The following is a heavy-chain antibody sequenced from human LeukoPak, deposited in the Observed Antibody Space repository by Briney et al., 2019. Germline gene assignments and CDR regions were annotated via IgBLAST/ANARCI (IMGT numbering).Heavy chain of an antibody. J-gene: IGHJ3*02. CDR1: GFTFSSYA. V-gene: IGHV3-23*01. CDR2: ISGSGGST. D-gene: IGHD1-26*01. Sequence: PGGSLRLSCAASGFTFSSYAMSWVRQAPGKGLEWVSAISGSGGSTYYADSVKGRFTISRDNSKNTLYLQMNSLGAEDTAVYYCAKDFRYSGSYHGDAFDIWGQGTMVTVSS. CDR3: AKDFRYSGSYHGDAFDI.